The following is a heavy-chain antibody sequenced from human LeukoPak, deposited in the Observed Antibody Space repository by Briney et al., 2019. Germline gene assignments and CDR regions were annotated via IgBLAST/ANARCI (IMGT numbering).Heavy chain of an antibody. Sequence: GGSLRLSCAASGFTFSSYSMNWVRQAPGKGLEWVSSISSSSSYIYYADSVKGRFTISRDNAKNSLYLQMNSMRAEDTAVYYCARDSAHFVTIFGVVTEYFQHWGQGTLVTVSS. CDR3: ARDSAHFVTIFGVVTEYFQH. J-gene: IGHJ1*01. CDR2: ISSSSSYI. D-gene: IGHD3-3*01. CDR1: GFTFSSYS. V-gene: IGHV3-21*01.